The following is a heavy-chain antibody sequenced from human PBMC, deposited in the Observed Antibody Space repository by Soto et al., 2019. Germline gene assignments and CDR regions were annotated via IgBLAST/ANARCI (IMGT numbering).Heavy chain of an antibody. D-gene: IGHD3-3*01. Sequence: ASVKVYWTASGGAFSSDASGWGRQEIGQGLEWMGWISAYNCNTNYAQKLQGRVTMTTDTSTSTAYMELRSLRSDDTAVYYCATFTESGLRGAFAIWGQRTMVTV. CDR3: ATFTESGLRGAFAI. CDR1: GGAFSSDA. CDR2: ISAYNCNT. J-gene: IGHJ3*02. V-gene: IGHV1-18*01.